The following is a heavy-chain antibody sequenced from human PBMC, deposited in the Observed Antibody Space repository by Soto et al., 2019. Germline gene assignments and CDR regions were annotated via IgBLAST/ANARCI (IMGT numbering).Heavy chain of an antibody. CDR3: ARDCDFWSGYYTGPNAFEI. CDR2: ISSSGSTI. Sequence: EVQLVESGGGLVQPGGSLRLSCAASGFTFSSYSMNWVRQAPGKGLEWVSYISSSGSTIYYADSVKGRFTISRDNAKNSLYLQMNSLRDEDTAVYYCARDCDFWSGYYTGPNAFEIWGQGTMVTVSS. CDR1: GFTFSSYS. V-gene: IGHV3-48*02. J-gene: IGHJ3*02. D-gene: IGHD3-3*01.